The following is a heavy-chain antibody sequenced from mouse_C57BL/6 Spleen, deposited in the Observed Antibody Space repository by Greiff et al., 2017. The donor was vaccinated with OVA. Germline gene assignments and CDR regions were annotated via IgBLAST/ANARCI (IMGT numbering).Heavy chain of an antibody. J-gene: IGHJ1*03. CDR2: IHPNSGST. V-gene: IGHV1-64*01. Sequence: QVQLQQPGAELVKPGASVKLSCKASGYTFTSYWMHWVKQRPGQGLEWIGMIHPNSGSTNYNEKFKSKATLTVDTSSSTAYMQLSSLTSEDSAVYYCARWLLPSCDFDVWGTGTTVTVSA. CDR3: ARWLLPSCDFDV. D-gene: IGHD2-3*01. CDR1: GYTFTSYW.